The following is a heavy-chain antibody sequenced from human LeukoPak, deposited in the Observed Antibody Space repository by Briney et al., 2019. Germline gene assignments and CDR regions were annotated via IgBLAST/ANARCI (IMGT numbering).Heavy chain of an antibody. CDR2: IFYSGST. CDR3: ARQMNTVTADY. Sequence: PSGTLSLTRTVSGGSISSSSYFWGWIRKPPGKGLEWIGSIFYSGSTYYNPSLNSRVTISIDTSKNQFSLRLSSVTAADTAVYYCARQMNTVTADYWGQGTLVTVSS. CDR1: GGSISSSSYF. D-gene: IGHD4-17*01. V-gene: IGHV4-39*01. J-gene: IGHJ4*02.